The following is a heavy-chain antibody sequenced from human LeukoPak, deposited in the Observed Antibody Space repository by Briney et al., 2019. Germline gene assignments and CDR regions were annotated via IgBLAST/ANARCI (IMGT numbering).Heavy chain of an antibody. CDR2: INPNSGGT. V-gene: IGHV1-2*02. CDR3: ARDTDPSLGYCSSTSCYTYYYFDY. CDR1: GYTFTGYY. Sequence: ASVKVSCKASGYTFTGYYMHWVRQAPGQGLEWMGWINPNSGGTNYAQKFQGRVAMTRDTSISTAYMELSRLRSDDTAVYYCARDTDPSLGYCSSTSCYTYYYFDYWGQGTLVTVSS. J-gene: IGHJ4*02. D-gene: IGHD2-2*02.